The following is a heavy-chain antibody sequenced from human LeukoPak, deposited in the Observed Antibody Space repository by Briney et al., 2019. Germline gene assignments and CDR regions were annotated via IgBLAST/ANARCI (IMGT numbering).Heavy chain of an antibody. Sequence: PGGSLRLAWAAYGFTLDEYGMSWGSHEAGKGREWVSGIRWKRGSIVYADCVKGRLTIEREKGKNCLYMEMNSRTAEEMAIYYCAKHRHSGSSSFRLSCFQHWGQGTLVTVSS. D-gene: IGHD6-13*01. CDR3: AKHRHSGSSSFRLSCFQH. V-gene: IGHV3-9*03. J-gene: IGHJ1*01. CDR1: GFTLDEYG. CDR2: IRWKRGSI.